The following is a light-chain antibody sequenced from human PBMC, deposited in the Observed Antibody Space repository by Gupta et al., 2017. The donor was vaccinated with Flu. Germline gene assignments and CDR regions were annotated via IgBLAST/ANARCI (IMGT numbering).Light chain of an antibody. Sequence: GKSPKLMIYEVSDRPSGVSNRFSGSKSGNTASLTISGLQTEDEADYYCASYTSVGTHYVFGAGTKVTVL. CDR3: ASYTSVGTHYV. V-gene: IGLV2-14*01. J-gene: IGLJ1*01. CDR2: EVS.